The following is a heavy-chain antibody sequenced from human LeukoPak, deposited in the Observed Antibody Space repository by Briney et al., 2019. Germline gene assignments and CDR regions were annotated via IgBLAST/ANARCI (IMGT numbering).Heavy chain of an antibody. D-gene: IGHD6-19*01. CDR1: GFTFSSYA. CDR3: AKGISGWYAGSIDY. Sequence: GGSLRLSCAASGFTFSSYAMNWVRQAPGKGLEWVSPISGNGGRTYYADSVKGRFTITRDNAKSTMYLQMNSLRAEDTAVYYCAKGISGWYAGSIDYWGQGTLVTVSS. CDR2: ISGNGGRT. J-gene: IGHJ4*02. V-gene: IGHV3-23*01.